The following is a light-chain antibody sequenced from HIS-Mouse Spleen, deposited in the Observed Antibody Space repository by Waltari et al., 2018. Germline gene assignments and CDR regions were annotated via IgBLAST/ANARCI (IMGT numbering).Light chain of an antibody. J-gene: IGLJ3*02. V-gene: IGLV3-16*01. Sequence: SYELTQPPSVSVSLGQMARITCSGEALPKKYAYWYQQKPGQFPVLVIYKDSVRPSGIPERFSGSSSGTIVTLTISGVQAEDEADYYCLSADSSGTWVFGGGTKLTVL. CDR2: KDS. CDR1: ALPKKY. CDR3: LSADSSGTWV.